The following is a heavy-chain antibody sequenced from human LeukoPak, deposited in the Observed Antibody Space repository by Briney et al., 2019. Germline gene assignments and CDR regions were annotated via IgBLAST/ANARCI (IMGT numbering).Heavy chain of an antibody. J-gene: IGHJ4*02. D-gene: IGHD2-21*02. V-gene: IGHV1-18*01. CDR3: ARVGCVKVSDCYPPWPYYFDY. Sequence: ASVKVSCKTSGYTFTDNVITWVRQAPGQGLEWMGWISVYNGDTNYAQTLQARVRMTADTSTSTVYMELRSLRSDDTAVYYCARVGCVKVSDCYPPWPYYFDYWGQGTLVTVSS. CDR2: ISVYNGDT. CDR1: GYTFTDNV.